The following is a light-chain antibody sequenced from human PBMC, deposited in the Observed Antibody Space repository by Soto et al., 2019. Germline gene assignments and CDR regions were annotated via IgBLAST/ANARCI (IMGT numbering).Light chain of an antibody. CDR3: QQYGSSPPYT. Sequence: EIVLTQSPGTLSLSPGERATLSCRASQSVSSSYLAWYQQKPGQAPRLLIYGVSSRATGIPDRFSGSGSGTDFTITISRLEPEDFAVYYCQQYGSSPPYTFGQGTKLEIK. CDR2: GVS. V-gene: IGKV3-20*01. CDR1: QSVSSSY. J-gene: IGKJ2*01.